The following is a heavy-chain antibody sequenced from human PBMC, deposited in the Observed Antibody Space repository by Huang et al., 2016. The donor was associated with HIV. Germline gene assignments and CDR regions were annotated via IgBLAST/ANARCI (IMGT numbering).Heavy chain of an antibody. Sequence: EVQLVESGGVLAQPGGSLRLSCVASVYTFSTYSMNWVRQAPGKGLEWVSYISKTSGATSYAESVKGRFTVSRDNVKNSLYLQMNRLRVEDTAMYYCVRDSSSGLQLRYWGQGALVIVS. CDR1: VYTFSTYS. V-gene: IGHV3-48*01. D-gene: IGHD3-22*01. CDR2: ISKTSGAT. J-gene: IGHJ4*02. CDR3: VRDSSSGLQLRY.